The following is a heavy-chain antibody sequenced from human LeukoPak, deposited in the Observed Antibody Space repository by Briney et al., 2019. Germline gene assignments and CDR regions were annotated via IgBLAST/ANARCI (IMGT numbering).Heavy chain of an antibody. Sequence: PSETLSLTCTVSGGSISSYYWSWIRQPPGKGLEWIGYIYYSGNTNYNPSLKSRVTISVDTSKNQFSLKLSSVTAADTAVYYCARSYSSQYGNYYYYGMDVWGQGTTVTVYS. D-gene: IGHD6-13*01. CDR2: IYYSGNT. CDR3: ARSYSSQYGNYYYYGMDV. J-gene: IGHJ6*02. CDR1: GGSISSYY. V-gene: IGHV4-59*01.